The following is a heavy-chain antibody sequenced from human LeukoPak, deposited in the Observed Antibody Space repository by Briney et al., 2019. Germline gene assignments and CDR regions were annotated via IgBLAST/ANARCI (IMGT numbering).Heavy chain of an antibody. Sequence: GGSLRLSCAASGFTFSSYWMSWVRQAPGKGLEWVANIKQDGSEKYYVDSVKGRFTISRDNAKNSLYLQMNSLRAEDTAVYYCARDGEYSGGWYGFDYWGQGTLVTVSS. V-gene: IGHV3-7*01. D-gene: IGHD6-19*01. J-gene: IGHJ4*02. CDR1: GFTFSSYW. CDR2: IKQDGSEK. CDR3: ARDGEYSGGWYGFDY.